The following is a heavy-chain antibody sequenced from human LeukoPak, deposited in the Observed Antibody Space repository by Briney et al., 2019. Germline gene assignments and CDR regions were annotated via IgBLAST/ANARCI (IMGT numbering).Heavy chain of an antibody. V-gene: IGHV1-69*01. CDR1: GGTFSSYA. D-gene: IGHD3-22*01. CDR2: IIPIFGTA. CDR3: ATRKDYYDCSGYPYYYYYYYMDV. J-gene: IGHJ6*03. Sequence: ASVKVSCKASGGTFSSYAISWVRQAPGQGLEWMGGIIPIFGTANYAQKFQGRVTITADESTSTAYMELSSLRSEDTAVYYCATRKDYYDCSGYPYYYYYYYMDVWGKGTTVTISS.